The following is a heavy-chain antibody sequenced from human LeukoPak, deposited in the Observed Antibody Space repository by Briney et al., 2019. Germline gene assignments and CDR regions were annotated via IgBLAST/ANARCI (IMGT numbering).Heavy chain of an antibody. Sequence: ASVKVSCKASGYTFTSYGISWVRQAPGQGLEWMGWISAYNGNTNYAQKLQGRVTMTTDTSTSTAYMELRSLRSDDTAVYYCARGQPRTYYYYYYMDVWGKGTTVTVSS. CDR2: ISAYNGNT. V-gene: IGHV1-18*01. CDR1: GYTFTSYG. CDR3: ARGQPRTYYYYYYMDV. J-gene: IGHJ6*03. D-gene: IGHD6-19*01.